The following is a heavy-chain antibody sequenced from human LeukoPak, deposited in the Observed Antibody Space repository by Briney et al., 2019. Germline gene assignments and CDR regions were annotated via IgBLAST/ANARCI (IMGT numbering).Heavy chain of an antibody. CDR3: ARDEDFWSGPDYYYYYGMDV. CDR2: IIPIFGTA. V-gene: IGHV1-69*13. Sequence: ASVKVSCKASGGTFSSYAISWVRQAPGQGLEWMGGIIPIFGTANYAQKFQGRVTITADESTSTAYMELSSLRSEDTAVYYCARDEDFWSGPDYYYYYGMDVWGQGTTVTVSS. D-gene: IGHD3-3*01. J-gene: IGHJ6*02. CDR1: GGTFSSYA.